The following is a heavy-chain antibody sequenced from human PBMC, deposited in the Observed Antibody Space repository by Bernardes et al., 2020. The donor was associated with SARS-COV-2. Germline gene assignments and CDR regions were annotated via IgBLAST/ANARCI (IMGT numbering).Heavy chain of an antibody. V-gene: IGHV3-53*04. CDR2: IYSGGRT. CDR3: ALTTYYYDSSGYFY. Sequence: GGSLRLSRAASGFTVNSNYMSWVRQAPGKGLEWVSVIYSGGRTYYADSVKGRFTISRHSSKNTLYLQMNSLRAEDTAVYYCALTTYYYDSSGYFYWGQGTLVTVSS. CDR1: GFTVNSNY. J-gene: IGHJ4*02. D-gene: IGHD3-22*01.